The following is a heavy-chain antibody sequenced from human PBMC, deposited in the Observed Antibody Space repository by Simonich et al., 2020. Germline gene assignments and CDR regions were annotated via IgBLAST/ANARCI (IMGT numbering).Heavy chain of an antibody. J-gene: IGHJ3*02. D-gene: IGHD1-1*01. CDR3: ARSTTGTTAFDI. CDR2: MSAYNGNT. CDR1: GYTFTSYG. Sequence: QVQLVQSGAEVKKPGASVKVSCKASGYTFTSYGISWVRQAPGQGREWQGWMSAYNGNTNYAQKLQGRVTMTTNTSTSTAYMGLRSLRSDDTAGYYCARSTTGTTAFDIWGQGTMVTVSS. V-gene: IGHV1-18*01.